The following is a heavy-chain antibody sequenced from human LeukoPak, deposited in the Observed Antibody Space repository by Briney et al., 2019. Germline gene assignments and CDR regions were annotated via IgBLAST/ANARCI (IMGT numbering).Heavy chain of an antibody. CDR3: ARDSAIAARGGGFDY. V-gene: IGHV1-69*13. CDR1: GGTFSSYA. Sequence: ASVKVSCKASGGTFSSYAISWVRQAPGQGLEWMRGIIPIFGTANYAQKFQGRVTITADESTSTAYMELSSLRSEDTAVYYCARDSAIAARGGGFDYWGQGTLVTVSS. CDR2: IIPIFGTA. D-gene: IGHD6-6*01. J-gene: IGHJ4*02.